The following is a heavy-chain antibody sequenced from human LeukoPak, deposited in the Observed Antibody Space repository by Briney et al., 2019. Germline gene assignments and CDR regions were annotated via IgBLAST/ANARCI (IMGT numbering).Heavy chain of an antibody. CDR1: GGSITYYY. V-gene: IGHV4-4*07. J-gene: IGHJ6*03. CDR2: IQTSGKT. D-gene: IGHD2-2*01. Sequence: SETLSLTCSVSGGSITYYYWSWIRQPAGKGLEWIGRIQTSGKTNYNPSLKSRVTISVDRSKNQFSLKLSSVTAADTAVYYCARRGPAPDYYMDVWGKGTTVTVSS. CDR3: ARRGPAPDYYMDV.